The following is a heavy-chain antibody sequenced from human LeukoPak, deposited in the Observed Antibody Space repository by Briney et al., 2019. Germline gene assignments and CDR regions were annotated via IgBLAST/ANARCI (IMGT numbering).Heavy chain of an antibody. CDR1: GGSISSGGYY. CDR3: ARAVQLATFDY. Sequence: SETLSLTCTVSGGSISSGGYYWSWIRQHPGKGLEWIGYIYYSGSTYYNPSLKSRVTISVDTSKNQFSLKLSSVTAADAAVYYCARAVQLATFDYWGQGTLVTVSS. D-gene: IGHD1-1*01. CDR2: IYYSGST. J-gene: IGHJ4*02. V-gene: IGHV4-31*03.